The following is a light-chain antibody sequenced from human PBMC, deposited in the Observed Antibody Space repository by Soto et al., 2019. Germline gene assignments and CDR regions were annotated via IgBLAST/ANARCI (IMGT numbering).Light chain of an antibody. J-gene: IGLJ1*01. V-gene: IGLV2-14*01. CDR3: ASYTTSSTSV. CDR1: SSDVGGYSY. CDR2: DVS. Sequence: SALTQPASVSGSPGQSIAISCTGTSSDVGGYSYVSWYQQQPGKAPKLVISDVSNRPSGVSDRFSGSKSGNTASLTTSGLQTEDEADYYCASYTTSSTSVFGTGTKVTVL.